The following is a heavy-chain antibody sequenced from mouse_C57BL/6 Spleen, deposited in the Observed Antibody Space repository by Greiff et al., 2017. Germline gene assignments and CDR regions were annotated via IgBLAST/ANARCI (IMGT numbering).Heavy chain of an antibody. Sequence: QVQLQQPGTELVKPGASVKLSCKASGYTFTSYWMPWVKQRPGQGLEWIGNINPSNGGTNYNEKFKSKATLTVDKSSSTAYLQLSSLTSEDSAVYYCGTLDEGYYVYYYAVEYWGQGTSVTVSS. CDR3: GTLDEGYYVYYYAVEY. CDR2: INPSNGGT. CDR1: GYTFTSYW. D-gene: IGHD2-3*01. V-gene: IGHV1-53*01. J-gene: IGHJ4*01.